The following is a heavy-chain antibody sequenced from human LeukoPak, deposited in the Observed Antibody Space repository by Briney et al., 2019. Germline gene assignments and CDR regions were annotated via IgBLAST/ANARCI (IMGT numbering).Heavy chain of an antibody. CDR2: INPNSGAA. CDR3: ARESWGRKDAFDI. Sequence: ASVKVSCKAPGYTFTDYYMHYVRQAPGQGLEWMGRINPNSGAADYAQKFQGRVTMTRDTSISTAYMDLSSLKSDDTAVYYCARESWGRKDAFDIWGQGTMVTVSS. V-gene: IGHV1-2*06. CDR1: GYTFTDYY. J-gene: IGHJ3*02. D-gene: IGHD3-16*01.